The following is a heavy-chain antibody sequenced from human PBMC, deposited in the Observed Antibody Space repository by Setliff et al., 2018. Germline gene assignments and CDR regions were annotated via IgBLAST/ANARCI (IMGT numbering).Heavy chain of an antibody. Sequence: ALRLSCAASGFSFSYYYMSWVRQAPGKGLEWLSKISGDGTTIYYADSVRGRFTISRDNAKNSLFLQMNSLRAEDTALFYCARAVTIFGVVTPIYFYYMDVWGKGTTVTVSS. V-gene: IGHV3-11*04. CDR2: ISGDGTTI. J-gene: IGHJ6*03. CDR1: GFSFSYYY. D-gene: IGHD3-3*01. CDR3: ARAVTIFGVVTPIYFYYMDV.